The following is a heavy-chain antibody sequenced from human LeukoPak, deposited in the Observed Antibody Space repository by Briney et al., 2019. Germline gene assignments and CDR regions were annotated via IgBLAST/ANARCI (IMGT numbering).Heavy chain of an antibody. J-gene: IGHJ4*02. V-gene: IGHV3-30*18. CDR1: GFTFSMYG. CDR3: AKDLSSGSRRAY. Sequence: PGGSLRLSCVISGFTFSMYGMHWVRQAPGKGLEWVAVISYDGSNKYYADSVKGRFTISRDNSKNTLYLQMNSLRAEDTGAYYCAKDLSSGSRRAYWGQGILVTVSS. CDR2: ISYDGSNK. D-gene: IGHD6-19*01.